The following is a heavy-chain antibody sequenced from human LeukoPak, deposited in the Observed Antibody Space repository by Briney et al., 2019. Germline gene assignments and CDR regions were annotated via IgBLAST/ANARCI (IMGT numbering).Heavy chain of an antibody. CDR2: IYTSGST. J-gene: IGHJ4*02. CDR1: GGSIISHY. CDR3: ARDHSGYDPYFDY. V-gene: IGHV4-4*07. D-gene: IGHD5-12*01. Sequence: SETLSLTCTVSGGSIISHYWTWIRQPAGKGLEWIGRIYTSGSTNSNPSLKGRVTMSVDTSKNQFSLKLSSVTAADTAVYYCARDHSGYDPYFDYWGQGTLVTVSS.